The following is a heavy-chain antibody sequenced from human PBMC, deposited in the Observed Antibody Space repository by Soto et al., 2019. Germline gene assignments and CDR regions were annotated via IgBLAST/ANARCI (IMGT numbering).Heavy chain of an antibody. J-gene: IGHJ4*02. CDR1: GGTFSSYT. Sequence: QVQLVQSGAEVKKPGSSVKVSCKASGGTFSSYTISWVRQAPGQGLEWMGRIIPILGIANYAQKFQGRVTITADKTTSTAYMELSSLRSEDTAVYYCARVSRCGGDGYSEGGNRALDYWGQGTLVTVSS. CDR2: IIPILGIA. D-gene: IGHD2-21*01. V-gene: IGHV1-69*02. CDR3: ARVSRCGGDGYSEGGNRALDY.